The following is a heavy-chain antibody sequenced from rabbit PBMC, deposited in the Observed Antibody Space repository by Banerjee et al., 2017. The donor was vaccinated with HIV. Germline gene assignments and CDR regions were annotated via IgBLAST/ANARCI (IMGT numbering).Heavy chain of an antibody. V-gene: IGHV1S40*01. Sequence: QSLEESGGDLVKPGASLTLTCTASGFTISTYHMCWVRQAPGKGLEWIGCIYTATTGRTYYANWAKGRFTISKTSSTTVTLQMTSLTAADTATYFCARSSAGNGGYAYVEYFKLWGQGTLVTVS. CDR2: IYTATTGRT. CDR3: ARSSAGNGGYAYVEYFKL. J-gene: IGHJ4*01. CDR1: GFTISTYH. D-gene: IGHD6-1*01.